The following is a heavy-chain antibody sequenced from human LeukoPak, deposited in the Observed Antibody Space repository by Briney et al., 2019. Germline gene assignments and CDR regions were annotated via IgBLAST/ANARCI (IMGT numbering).Heavy chain of an antibody. V-gene: IGHV1-8*01. CDR3: ARIIAARSGTDAFDI. Sequence: ASVKVSCKASGYTFTSYDINWVRQATGQGLEWMGWMNPNSGNAGYAQKFQGRVTMTRNTSISTAYTELSSLRSEDTAVYYCARIIAARSGTDAFDIWGQGQWSPSLQ. CDR1: GYTFTSYD. D-gene: IGHD6-6*01. CDR2: MNPNSGNA. J-gene: IGHJ3*02.